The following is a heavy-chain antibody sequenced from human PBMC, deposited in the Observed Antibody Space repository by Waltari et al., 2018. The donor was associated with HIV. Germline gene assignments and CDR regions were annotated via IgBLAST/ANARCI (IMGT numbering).Heavy chain of an antibody. D-gene: IGHD1-26*01. J-gene: IGHJ4*02. V-gene: IGHV4-38-2*01. Sequence: QVQLQESGPGLVKPSETLSLTCAVSGYSISSGYYWGWIRQPPGKGLAWLGGIYHSGSTYDNPALKSRVTISVDTSKNQFSLKLSSVTAADTAVYYCARVYGYSGSYPGAPDDYWGQGTLVTVSS. CDR1: GYSISSGYY. CDR2: IYHSGST. CDR3: ARVYGYSGSYPGAPDDY.